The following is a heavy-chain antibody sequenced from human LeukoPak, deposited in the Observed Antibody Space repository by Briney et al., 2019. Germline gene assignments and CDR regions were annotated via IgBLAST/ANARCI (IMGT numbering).Heavy chain of an antibody. V-gene: IGHV4-59*01. D-gene: IGHD6-19*01. CDR2: IYYSGST. CDR3: ARFKRAGGWSYFDY. Sequence: PETLSLTCTVSGGSISTYYWTWIRQPPGEGLEWIGYIYYSGSTNYNPSLKSRVTISVDTSKNQFSLKLSSVTAADTAVYYCARFKRAGGWSYFDYWGQGTLVAVSS. J-gene: IGHJ4*02. CDR1: GGSISTYY.